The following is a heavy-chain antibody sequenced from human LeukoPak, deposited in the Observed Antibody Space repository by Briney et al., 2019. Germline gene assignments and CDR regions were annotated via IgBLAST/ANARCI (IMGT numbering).Heavy chain of an antibody. CDR2: ISAYNGNT. J-gene: IGHJ5*02. CDR3: ARNYYDSKDWFDP. D-gene: IGHD3-22*01. V-gene: IGHV1-18*01. CDR1: GYTFTSYG. Sequence: ASVKVSCKASGYTFTSYGISWVRQAPGQGLEWMGWISAYNGNTNYAQKFQGRVTITADKSTSTAYMELSSLRSEDTAVYYCARNYYDSKDWFDPWGQGTLVTVSS.